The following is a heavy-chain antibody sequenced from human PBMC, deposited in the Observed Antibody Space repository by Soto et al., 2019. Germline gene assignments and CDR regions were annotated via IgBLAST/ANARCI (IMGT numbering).Heavy chain of an antibody. CDR2: INPIGGST. CDR3: ERRYHSNTEFDY. J-gene: IGHJ4*02. V-gene: IGHV1-46*01. CDR1: GYTFTSYY. D-gene: IGHD3-22*01. Sequence: QVQLVQSGAEVKKPGASVKVSCKASGYTFTSYYMHWVRQAPGQGLEWLGMINPIGGSTSYAQKFQGRVTMTKDTSTSTVYMELSSLRSEDTAVYYCERRYHSNTEFDYWGQGTLVTVSS.